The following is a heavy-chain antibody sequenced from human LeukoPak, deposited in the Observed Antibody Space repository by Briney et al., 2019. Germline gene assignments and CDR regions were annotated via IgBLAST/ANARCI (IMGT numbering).Heavy chain of an antibody. D-gene: IGHD1-1*01. CDR1: GFTFSSYW. CDR3: TSARYSDH. CDR2: IKQDGSEK. J-gene: IGHJ4*02. V-gene: IGHV3-7*01. Sequence: GGSLRLSCAASGFTFSSYWMTWVRQAPGRGLEWVANIKQDGSEKYYVDSVKGRFTISRDNAKNSLYLQMNSLRAEDTAVYYCTSARYSDHWGQGTLVTVSS.